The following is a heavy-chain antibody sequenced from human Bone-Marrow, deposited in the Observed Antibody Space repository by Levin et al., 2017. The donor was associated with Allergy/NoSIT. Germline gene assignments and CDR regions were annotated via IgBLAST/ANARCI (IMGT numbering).Heavy chain of an antibody. CDR1: GFTFTGYY. CDR3: ARGKGYNDYVLYDY. J-gene: IGHJ4*02. Sequence: GESLKISCKTSGFTFTGYYMHWVRQAPGQGLEWMGWINPSTGGTKYAQKFEGRVTISRDTSISTVYMELTRLTSDDTALFYCARGKGYNDYVLYDYWGQGTLVTVSS. V-gene: IGHV1-2*02. D-gene: IGHD5-12*01. CDR2: INPSTGGT.